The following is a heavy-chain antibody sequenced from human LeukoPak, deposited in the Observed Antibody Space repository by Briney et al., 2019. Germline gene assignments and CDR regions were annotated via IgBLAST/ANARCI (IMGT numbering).Heavy chain of an antibody. J-gene: IGHJ3*02. CDR1: GFTFSSYD. V-gene: IGHV3-30*18. CDR3: AKDLGGAFDI. CDR2: ISYDGSNK. Sequence: PGGSLRLSCAASGFTFSSYDIHWVRQAPGKGLEWVAVISYDGSNKYYADSVKGRFTISRDNSKSTLYLQMNSLRAEDTAVYYCAKDLGGAFDIWGQGTMVTVSS. D-gene: IGHD3-16*01.